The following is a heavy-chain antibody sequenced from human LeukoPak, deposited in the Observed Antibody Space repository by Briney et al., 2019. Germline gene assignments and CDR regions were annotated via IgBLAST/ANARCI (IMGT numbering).Heavy chain of an antibody. CDR3: VKDRHIDLVAGYYYGMDV. V-gene: IGHV3-48*03. J-gene: IGHJ6*04. CDR2: ISSSGSTI. CDR1: GFTFSSYE. Sequence: QAGGSLRLSCAASGFTFSSYEMNWVRQAPGKGLEWVSYISSSGSTIYYADSVKGRFTISRDNSKNTLYLQMSSLRVEDTAVYYCVKDRHIDLVAGYYYGMDVWGKGTTVTVTS. D-gene: IGHD5-12*01.